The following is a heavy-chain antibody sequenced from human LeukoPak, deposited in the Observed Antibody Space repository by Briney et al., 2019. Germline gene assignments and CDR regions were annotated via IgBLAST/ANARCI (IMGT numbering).Heavy chain of an antibody. CDR3: ARGPLPYCSSTSCYLGGYYYYGVDV. Sequence: SETLSLTCAVYGGSFSGYYWSWIRQPPGKGLEWIGEINHSGSTNYNPSLKSRVTISVDTSKNQFSLKLSSVTAADTAVYYCARGPLPYCSSTSCYLGGYYYYGVDVWGKGTTVTVSS. CDR1: GGSFSGYY. V-gene: IGHV4-34*01. J-gene: IGHJ6*04. D-gene: IGHD2-2*01. CDR2: INHSGST.